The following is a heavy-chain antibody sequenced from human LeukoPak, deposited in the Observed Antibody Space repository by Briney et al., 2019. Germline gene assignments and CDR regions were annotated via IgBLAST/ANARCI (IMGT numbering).Heavy chain of an antibody. J-gene: IGHJ4*02. Sequence: QAGGSLRLSCAASGFSFSNYGVYWVRQAPGRGLEWVAVVSYDGSNKYYADSIKGRFTTSRDNSANTLYLQMNSLRVEDTAVYYCAKDPDSSSWTVDDWGQGTLVTVSS. CDR2: VSYDGSNK. CDR1: GFSFSNYG. V-gene: IGHV3-30*18. D-gene: IGHD6-13*01. CDR3: AKDPDSSSWTVDD.